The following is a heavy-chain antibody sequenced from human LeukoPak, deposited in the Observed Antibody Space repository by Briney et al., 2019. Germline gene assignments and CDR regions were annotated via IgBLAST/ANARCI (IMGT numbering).Heavy chain of an antibody. D-gene: IGHD7-27*01. CDR1: GYXFTGYY. CDR3: ARLWGKYDAFDI. Sequence: GASVKVSCKTSGYXFTGYYIHWVRQAPGQGLEWMGWIYPNSGGTNYPQKFQGRVTMTRDTSISTAYMELSSLRSDDTAVYYCARLWGKYDAFDIWGQGTMVTVSS. V-gene: IGHV1-2*02. CDR2: IYPNSGGT. J-gene: IGHJ3*02.